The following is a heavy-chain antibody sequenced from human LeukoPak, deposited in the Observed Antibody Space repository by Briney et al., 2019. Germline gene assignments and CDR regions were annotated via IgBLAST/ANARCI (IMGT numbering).Heavy chain of an antibody. D-gene: IGHD2-2*01. CDR2: ISSSGSTI. J-gene: IGHJ4*02. CDR3: ARDRDCGTTTCSVDY. Sequence: GGSLRLSCAASGFTFSSYEMNWVRQAPGKGLEWVSYISSSGSTIYYADSVKGRFTISRDNAKNSLYLQMNSLRAEDTAVYYCARDRDCGTTTCSVDYWGQGTLVTVSS. CDR1: GFTFSSYE. V-gene: IGHV3-48*03.